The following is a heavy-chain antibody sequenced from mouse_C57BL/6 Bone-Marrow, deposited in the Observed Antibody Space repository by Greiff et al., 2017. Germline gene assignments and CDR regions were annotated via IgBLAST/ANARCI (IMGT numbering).Heavy chain of an antibody. CDR1: GYTFTDYE. D-gene: IGHD1-1*02. CDR3: TRGRWRGYFDY. Sequence: QVQLQQSGAELVRPGASVTLSCKASGYTFTDYEMHWVKQTPVHGLEWIGAIDPETGGTAYNQKFKGKAILTADKSSSTAYMELRSLTSEDSAVYYCTRGRWRGYFDYWGQGTTLTVSS. V-gene: IGHV1-15*01. J-gene: IGHJ2*01. CDR2: IDPETGGT.